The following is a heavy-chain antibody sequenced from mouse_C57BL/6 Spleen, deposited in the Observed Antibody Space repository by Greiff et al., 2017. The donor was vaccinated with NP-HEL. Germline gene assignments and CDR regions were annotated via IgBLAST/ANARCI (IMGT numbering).Heavy chain of an antibody. Sequence: QVTLKVSGPGILQPSQTLSLTCSFSGFSLSTSGMGLSWIRQPSGKGREWLAHSYWDDDKRYNPSLKSRLTISKDTSRNQVFLKITSVDTADTATYYCARIWDWYFDDWGKGTTVTVSS. CDR3: ARIWDWYFDD. J-gene: IGHJ1*03. CDR2: SYWDDDK. CDR1: GFSLSTSGMG. D-gene: IGHD4-1*01. V-gene: IGHV8-12*01.